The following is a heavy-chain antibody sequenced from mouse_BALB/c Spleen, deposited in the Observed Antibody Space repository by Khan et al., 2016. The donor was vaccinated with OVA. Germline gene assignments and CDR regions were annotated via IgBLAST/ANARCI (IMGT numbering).Heavy chain of an antibody. Sequence: QMQLEESGPGLVAPSQSLSITCTISGFSLTNYGIHWVRQPPGKGLEWLVLMWSDGNTTYNSALKSRLTISKDNSKSQVFLKMNSLQTDDTAMYFCARQPYYHYNVMDYWGQGTSVTVSS. D-gene: IGHD2-10*01. V-gene: IGHV2-6-1*01. CDR3: ARQPYYHYNVMDY. J-gene: IGHJ4*01. CDR2: MWSDGNT. CDR1: GFSLTNYG.